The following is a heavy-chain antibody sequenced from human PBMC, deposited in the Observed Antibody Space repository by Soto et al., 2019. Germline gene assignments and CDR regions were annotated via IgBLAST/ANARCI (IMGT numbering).Heavy chain of an antibody. CDR1: GFTFSSYA. D-gene: IGHD3-10*01. CDR3: AKDLMVQKPYYYYYMDV. V-gene: IGHV3-23*01. J-gene: IGHJ6*03. Sequence: EVQLLESGGGLVQPGGSLRLSCAASGFTFSSYAMSWVRQAPGKGLEWVSAISGSGGSTYYPDSVKGRFTISRDNSKNTLYLQMNSLRAEDTAVYYCAKDLMVQKPYYYYYMDVWGKGTTVTVSS. CDR2: ISGSGGST.